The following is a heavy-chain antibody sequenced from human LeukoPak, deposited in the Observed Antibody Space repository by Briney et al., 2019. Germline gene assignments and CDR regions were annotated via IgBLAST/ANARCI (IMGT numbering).Heavy chain of an antibody. D-gene: IGHD5-18*01. CDR1: GGSISSYY. V-gene: IGHV4-59*01. CDR3: ARTVDTAMGYYFDY. J-gene: IGHJ4*02. CDR2: IYYSGST. Sequence: SETLSLTCTVSGGSISSYYWSWIRQPPGKGLEWIGYIYYSGSTNYNPSLKSRVTISVDTSKNQFSLKLSSVTAADTAVYYCARTVDTAMGYYFDYWGQGTLVTVSS.